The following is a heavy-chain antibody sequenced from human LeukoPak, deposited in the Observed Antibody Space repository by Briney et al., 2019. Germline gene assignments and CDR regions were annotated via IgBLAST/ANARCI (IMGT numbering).Heavy chain of an antibody. CDR1: GFTFTNYW. CDR2: IKEDGGKK. D-gene: IGHD3-9*01. Sequence: GGSLRLSCAASGFTFTNYWMSWVRQAPGKGLEWVANIKEDGGKKYYVDSVKGRFTISRDNAKNSLYLQMDSLRAEDTAVYYCAKVDDISAVFDYWGQGTLVTVSS. V-gene: IGHV3-7*01. J-gene: IGHJ4*02. CDR3: AKVDDISAVFDY.